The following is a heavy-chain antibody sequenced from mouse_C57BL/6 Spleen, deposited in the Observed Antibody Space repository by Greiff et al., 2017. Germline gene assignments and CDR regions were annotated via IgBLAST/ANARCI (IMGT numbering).Heavy chain of an antibody. CDR3: TRRRDYDYGNY. J-gene: IGHJ2*01. D-gene: IGHD2-4*01. CDR1: GYTFTDYE. CDR2: IDPETGGT. V-gene: IGHV1-15*01. Sequence: QVQLQQSGAELVRPGASVTLSCKASGYTFTDYEMHWVRQTPVHGLEWIGAIDPETGGTAYNQKFKGKAILTAAKSSSTAYMELRSLTSEDSAVYYCTRRRDYDYGNYWGQGTTLTVSS.